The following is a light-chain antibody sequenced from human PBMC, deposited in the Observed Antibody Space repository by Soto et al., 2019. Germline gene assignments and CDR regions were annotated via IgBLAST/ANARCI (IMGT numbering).Light chain of an antibody. CDR2: GAS. CDR1: QSITNNY. J-gene: IGKJ1*01. Sequence: EVVLTQSPVTLSLSPGERATLSCRASQSITNNYLAWYQQRPGLAPRLLIYGASIRATGIPDRFSGSGSGTDFTLTISRLEPEDFAVYYCQQYGNSRTFGQGTKVDIK. CDR3: QQYGNSRT. V-gene: IGKV3-20*01.